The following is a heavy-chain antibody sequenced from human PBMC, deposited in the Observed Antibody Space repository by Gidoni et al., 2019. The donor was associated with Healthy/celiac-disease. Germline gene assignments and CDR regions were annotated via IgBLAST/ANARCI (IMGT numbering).Heavy chain of an antibody. CDR3: AKVHGGNPPYYYYYGMDV. D-gene: IGHD2-15*01. CDR1: GFTFSSSA. CDR2: IRGSGGST. J-gene: IGHJ6*02. Sequence: EVQLLESGGGLVQPGGSLRLSCAASGFTFSSSAMSWVRQAPGKGLEWVSAIRGSGGSTYYADSVKGRFTISRDNSKNTLYLQMNSLRAEDTAVYYCAKVHGGNPPYYYYYGMDVWGQGTTVTVSS. V-gene: IGHV3-23*01.